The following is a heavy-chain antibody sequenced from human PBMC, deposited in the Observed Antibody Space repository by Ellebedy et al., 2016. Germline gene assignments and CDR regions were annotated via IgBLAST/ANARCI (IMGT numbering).Heavy chain of an antibody. V-gene: IGHV4-59*01. J-gene: IGHJ3*02. Sequence: SETLSLXXTVSGGSISSYYWSWIRQPPGKGLEWIGYIYYSGSTNYNPSLKSRVTISVDTSKNQFSLKLSSVTAADTAVYYCARDPIGSAFDIWGQGTMVTVSS. CDR2: IYYSGST. CDR3: ARDPIGSAFDI. CDR1: GGSISSYY. D-gene: IGHD1-26*01.